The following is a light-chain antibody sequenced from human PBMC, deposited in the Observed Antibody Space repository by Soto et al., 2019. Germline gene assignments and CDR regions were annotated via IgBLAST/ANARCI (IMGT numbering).Light chain of an antibody. V-gene: IGKV1-33*01. J-gene: IGKJ2*01. Sequence: DIQMTQSPSSLSASVGDRVTITCQASQDISNYLNWYQQKPGKAPKLLMYDASNLETGVPSRFSGSGSGTDFTFTISSLQPEDIATYHCQQYDNLPPYTFGQGTKLEIK. CDR1: QDISNY. CDR3: QQYDNLPPYT. CDR2: DAS.